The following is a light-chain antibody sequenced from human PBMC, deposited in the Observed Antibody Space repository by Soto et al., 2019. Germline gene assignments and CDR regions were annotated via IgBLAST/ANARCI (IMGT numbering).Light chain of an antibody. J-gene: IGKJ4*01. Sequence: EIVMTQSPATLSVSPGERATLSCRASQSVSYNLAWYQQKPGQGPRLLIYGAFTRATGIPARFSGSGSGTEFTLTISSLQSEDFGVYYCQQYKNWPPLTFGGGTKVEI. CDR1: QSVSYN. V-gene: IGKV3-15*01. CDR2: GAF. CDR3: QQYKNWPPLT.